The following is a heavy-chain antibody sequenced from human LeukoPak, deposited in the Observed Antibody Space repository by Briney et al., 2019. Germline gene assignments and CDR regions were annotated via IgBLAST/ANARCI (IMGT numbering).Heavy chain of an antibody. V-gene: IGHV3-33*01. CDR2: IWYDGSQR. D-gene: IGHD1-14*01. J-gene: IGHJ4*02. CDR1: GFIFSTYG. Sequence: GGSLRLSCVASGFIFSTYGLHWVRQSPGRGLEWVAVIWYDGSQRYYADSVKGRFTISRDDSQNTIYLQMDSLRAEDTAVYYCATSSPRNYFDHWGQGTLDTVSS. CDR3: ATSSPRNYFDH.